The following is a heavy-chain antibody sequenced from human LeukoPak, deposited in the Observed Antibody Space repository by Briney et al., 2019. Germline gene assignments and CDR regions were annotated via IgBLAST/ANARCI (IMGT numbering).Heavy chain of an antibody. CDR1: GGSFSGYY. J-gene: IGHJ3*02. CDR2: INHSGST. CDR3: ARWTRGYQGAFDI. Sequence: SETLSLTCAVYGGSFSGYYWSWIRQPPGKGLEWIGEINHSGSTNYNPSLKSRVTISVDTSKNQFSLKLSSVTAADTAVYYCARWTRGYQGAFDIWGQGTMVTVSS. D-gene: IGHD3-22*01. V-gene: IGHV4-34*01.